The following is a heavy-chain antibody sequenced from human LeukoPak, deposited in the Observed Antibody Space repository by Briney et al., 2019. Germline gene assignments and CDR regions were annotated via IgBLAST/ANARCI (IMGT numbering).Heavy chain of an antibody. V-gene: IGHV3-7*01. D-gene: IGHD3-22*01. CDR2: IKQDGSEK. Sequence: GGSLRLSCAASGFTFSSYWMSWVRQAPGKGLEWVANIKQDGSEKYYVDSVKGRFTIYRDNAKNSLYLQMNSLRAEDTAVYYCARDARDITMIDHSAYWGQGTLVTVSS. CDR1: GFTFSSYW. CDR3: ARDARDITMIDHSAY. J-gene: IGHJ4*02.